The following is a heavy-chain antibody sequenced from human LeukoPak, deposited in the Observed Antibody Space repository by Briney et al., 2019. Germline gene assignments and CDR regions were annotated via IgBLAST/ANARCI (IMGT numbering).Heavy chain of an antibody. CDR3: ARAEVSGSFHFDY. D-gene: IGHD1-26*01. CDR1: GGSISSGGYY. Sequence: PSETLSLTCTVSGGSISSGGYYWSWLRQHPGKGLEWIGYIYYSGSTYYNPSLKSRVTISVDTSKNQFSLKLSSVTAADTAVYYCARAEVSGSFHFDYWGQGTLVTVSS. CDR2: IYYSGST. J-gene: IGHJ4*02. V-gene: IGHV4-31*03.